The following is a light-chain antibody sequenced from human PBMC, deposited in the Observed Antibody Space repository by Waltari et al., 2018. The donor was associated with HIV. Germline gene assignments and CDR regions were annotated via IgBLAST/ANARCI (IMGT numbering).Light chain of an antibody. Sequence: QSALTQPPSASGSPGQSVTISCTGTSSDVGAYNYVSWFQQHPGKAPKLMIYDVTKRPSGVPDRFSGSKSGNTASLTVSGLQAEDEADYHCASHAGSKDVFGGGTRLTVL. CDR2: DVT. CDR3: ASHAGSKDV. CDR1: SSDVGAYNY. V-gene: IGLV2-8*01. J-gene: IGLJ2*01.